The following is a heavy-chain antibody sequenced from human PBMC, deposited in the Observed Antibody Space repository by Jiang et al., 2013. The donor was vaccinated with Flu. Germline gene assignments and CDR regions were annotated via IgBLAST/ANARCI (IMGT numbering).Heavy chain of an antibody. CDR3: ARASITRTGTRYSDY. CDR1: GGSITTGDYY. V-gene: IGHV4-30-4*01. Sequence: GPGLVKPSQTLSLTCTVSGGSITTGDYYWNWIRQPPGKGLEWIGFIHYSGVTFYSPSLKSRLTISVDTPKNQFSLKLSSVTVADTAVYYCARASITRTGTRYSDYWGQGTLVTVSS. J-gene: IGHJ4*02. D-gene: IGHD1-7*01. CDR2: IHYSGVT.